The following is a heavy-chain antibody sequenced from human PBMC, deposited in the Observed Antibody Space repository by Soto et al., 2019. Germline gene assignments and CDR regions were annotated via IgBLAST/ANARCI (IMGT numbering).Heavy chain of an antibody. CDR1: GFTFSRYS. CDR3: ACPVDCSTTRCIR. D-gene: IGHD4-4*01. J-gene: IGHJ4*02. V-gene: IGHV3-48*01. Sequence: EVQLVESGGGLVQPGGSLRLSCAASGFTFSRYSMNWVRQAPGKGLEWVSYISSSSNSIYYADSVKGRFTIPRDNVKNSLHLQMNSLRAEDTAVYYCACPVDCSTTRCIRWGQGTLVTVSS. CDR2: ISSSSNSI.